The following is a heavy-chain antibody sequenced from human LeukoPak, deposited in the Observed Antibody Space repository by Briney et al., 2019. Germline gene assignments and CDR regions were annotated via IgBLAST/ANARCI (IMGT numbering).Heavy chain of an antibody. Sequence: GGSLRLSCVASGFTFSNYEMNWVRQAPGKGLEWVSGISGSGGSTYYADSVKGRFTISRDNSKNTLYLQMTSLRAEDTAVYYCAKDQVWIVVGSFDYWGQGTLVTVSS. D-gene: IGHD3-22*01. CDR2: ISGSGGST. J-gene: IGHJ4*02. CDR3: AKDQVWIVVGSFDY. CDR1: GFTFSNYE. V-gene: IGHV3-23*01.